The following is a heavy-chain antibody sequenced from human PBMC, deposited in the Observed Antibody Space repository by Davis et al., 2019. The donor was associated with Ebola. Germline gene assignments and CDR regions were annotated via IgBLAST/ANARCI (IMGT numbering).Heavy chain of an antibody. J-gene: IGHJ4*02. CDR2: IIPIFGTT. Sequence: SVKVSCKASGDTLRTYGIVWVRQAPGHGPEWMGGIIPIFGTTNYSPKFRGRFTITADESTRTVHMELNSLTSEDTAVYYCAREALVAYYFDFWGQGTLVAVSS. D-gene: IGHD2-15*01. CDR1: GDTLRTYG. V-gene: IGHV1-69*13. CDR3: AREALVAYYFDF.